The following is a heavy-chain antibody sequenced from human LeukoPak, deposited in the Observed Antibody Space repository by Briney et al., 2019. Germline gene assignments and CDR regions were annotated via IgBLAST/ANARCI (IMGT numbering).Heavy chain of an antibody. Sequence: PGGSLRLSCAASGFTVSSNYMSWVRQAPGKGLEWVSVISGSGGSTYYADSVKGRFTISRDNSKNTLYLQMNSLRAEDTAVYYCANGGRKGGLDPWGQGTLVTVSS. V-gene: IGHV3-23*01. CDR1: GFTVSSNY. CDR2: ISGSGGST. CDR3: ANGGRKGGLDP. J-gene: IGHJ5*02. D-gene: IGHD2-15*01.